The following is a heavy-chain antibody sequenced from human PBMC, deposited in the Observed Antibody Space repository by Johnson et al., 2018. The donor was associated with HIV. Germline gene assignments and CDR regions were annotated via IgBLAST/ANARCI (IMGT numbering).Heavy chain of an antibody. CDR1: GFTFSSYW. J-gene: IGHJ3*02. V-gene: IGHV3-33*08. CDR3: ATGASSTWSLGALDI. Sequence: QMQLVESGGGLVQPGGSLRLSCAASGFTFSSYWMHWVRQAPGKGLEWVAVIWYDGSNKYYADSVKGRFTISRDNSKNTLYLQMNSLKSEDTAVYYCATGASSTWSLGALDIWGQGTMVTVSS. CDR2: IWYDGSNK. D-gene: IGHD6-13*01.